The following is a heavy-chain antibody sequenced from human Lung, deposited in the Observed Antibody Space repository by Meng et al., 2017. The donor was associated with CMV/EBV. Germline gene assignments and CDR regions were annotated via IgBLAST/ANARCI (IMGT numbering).Heavy chain of an antibody. CDR3: ARDGTLSPYYYYYGMDV. Sequence: GSLRLXCAASGFTFSSYWMSWVRQAPGKGLEWVANINQDGNEEYYVDSLKGRVNISRDNAKNSLYLQMTSLRAEDTAVYYCARDGTLSPYYYYYGMDVWGQGXTVTVSS. CDR1: GFTFSSYW. V-gene: IGHV3-7*01. J-gene: IGHJ6*02. CDR2: INQDGNEE.